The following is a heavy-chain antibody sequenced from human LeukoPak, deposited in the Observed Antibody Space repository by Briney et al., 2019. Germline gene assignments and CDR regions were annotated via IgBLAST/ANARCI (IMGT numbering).Heavy chain of an antibody. CDR1: GFTFSSYA. V-gene: IGHV3-23*01. Sequence: PGGSLRLSCAASGFTFSSYAMSWVRQAPGKGLEWVSAISGSGGSTYYADSVKGRFTISRDNSKNTLYLQMNSLRAEDTAVYYCAKDYPRTSYSSADIFDYWGQGTLVTVSS. D-gene: IGHD6-25*01. CDR2: ISGSGGST. J-gene: IGHJ4*02. CDR3: AKDYPRTSYSSADIFDY.